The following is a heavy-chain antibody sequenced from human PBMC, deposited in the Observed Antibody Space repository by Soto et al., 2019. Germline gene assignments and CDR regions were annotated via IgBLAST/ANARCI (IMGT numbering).Heavy chain of an antibody. D-gene: IGHD3-9*01. CDR2: IYHSGST. V-gene: IGHV4-30-2*01. Sequence: SETLSLTCAVSGGSISSGGYSWSWIRQPPGKGLEWIGYIYHSGSTYYNPSLKSRVTISVDRSKNQFSLKLSSVTAADTAVYYCARNTNYDNTWFDPWGQGTLVTVSS. J-gene: IGHJ5*02. CDR3: ARNTNYDNTWFDP. CDR1: GGSISSGGYS.